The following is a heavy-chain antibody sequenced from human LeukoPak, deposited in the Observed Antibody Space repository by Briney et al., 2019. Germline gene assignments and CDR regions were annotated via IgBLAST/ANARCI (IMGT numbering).Heavy chain of an antibody. CDR1: GFTFSSYA. CDR3: AKHSSGWYVSDY. J-gene: IGHJ4*02. CDR2: ISGSGVTT. Sequence: GGSPRLSCAASGFTFSSYAMSWVRQAPGKGLEWVSGISGSGVTTYSADSVKGRFTISRDSSKNTLYLQMNSLRAEDTAVYYCAKHSSGWYVSDYWGQGTLVTVSS. V-gene: IGHV3-23*01. D-gene: IGHD6-19*01.